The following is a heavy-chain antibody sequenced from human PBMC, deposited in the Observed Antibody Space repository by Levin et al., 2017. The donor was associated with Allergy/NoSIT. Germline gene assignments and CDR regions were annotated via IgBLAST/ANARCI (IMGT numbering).Heavy chain of an antibody. Sequence: SETLSLTCTVSGGSISSGGYYWSWIRQHPGKGLEWIGYIYYSGSTYYNPSLKSRVTISVDTSKNQFSLKLSSVTAADTAVYYCARSEDLGYCSSTSCYRNAFDSWGQGTMVTVSS. J-gene: IGHJ3*02. CDR1: GGSISSGGYY. CDR2: IYYSGST. CDR3: ARSEDLGYCSSTSCYRNAFDS. D-gene: IGHD2-2*01. V-gene: IGHV4-31*03.